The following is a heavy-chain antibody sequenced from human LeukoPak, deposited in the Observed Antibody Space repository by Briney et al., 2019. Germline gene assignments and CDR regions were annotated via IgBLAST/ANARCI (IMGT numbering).Heavy chain of an antibody. CDR2: INIDGSST. V-gene: IGHV3-74*01. Sequence: GGSLRLSCVASGFTFSSCWMHWVRQVPGKGLVWVSRINIDGSSTNYADSVKGRFTISRDNAKNTLYLQMNSLRAEDTGVYYCACSLGYRFDYWGQGTLVTVSS. D-gene: IGHD5-18*01. CDR1: GFTFSSCW. J-gene: IGHJ4*02. CDR3: ACSLGYRFDY.